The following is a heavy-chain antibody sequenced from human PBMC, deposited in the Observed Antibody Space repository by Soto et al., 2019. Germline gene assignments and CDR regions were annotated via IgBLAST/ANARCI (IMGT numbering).Heavy chain of an antibody. CDR2: ISSTTNYI. J-gene: IGHJ4*02. V-gene: IGHV3-21*01. Sequence: GGSLRLSCAASGFTFSRYSMNWVRQAPGKGLEWVSSISSTTNYIYYADSMKGRFTVPRDNAKNSVYLDMNSLSAEDTAVYYCARESEDLTSNFDYWGQGTLVTVSS. CDR3: ARESEDLTSNFDY. CDR1: GFTFSRYS.